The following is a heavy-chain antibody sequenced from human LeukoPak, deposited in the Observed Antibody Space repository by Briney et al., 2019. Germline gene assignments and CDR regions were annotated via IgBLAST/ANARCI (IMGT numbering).Heavy chain of an antibody. CDR2: ISSSSSTI. J-gene: IGHJ4*02. Sequence: GGSLRLSCAASGFTFNSYSMLWVRQAPGKGLEWVSYISSSSSTIYYADSVKGRFTISRDNAKNSLYLQMNSLRAEDTAVYYCARILDSAWGELGYWGQGTLVTVSS. V-gene: IGHV3-48*01. CDR3: ARILDSAWGELGY. CDR1: GFTFNSYS. D-gene: IGHD6-19*01.